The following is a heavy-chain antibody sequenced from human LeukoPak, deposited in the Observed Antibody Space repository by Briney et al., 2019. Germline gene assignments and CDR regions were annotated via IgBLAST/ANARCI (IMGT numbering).Heavy chain of an antibody. D-gene: IGHD3-16*01. Sequence: ASVKVPCKASGYTFTGYYMHWVRQAPGQGLEWMGWINPNSGGTNYAQKFQGRVTMTRDTSISTAYMELSRLRSDDTAVYYCARDWGHSDAFDIWGQGTMVTVSS. CDR1: GYTFTGYY. CDR3: ARDWGHSDAFDI. J-gene: IGHJ3*02. V-gene: IGHV1-2*02. CDR2: INPNSGGT.